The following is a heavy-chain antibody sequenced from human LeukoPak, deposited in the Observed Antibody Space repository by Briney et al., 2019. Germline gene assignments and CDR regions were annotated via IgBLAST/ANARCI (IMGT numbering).Heavy chain of an antibody. CDR3: ARHPEYYYDSSGYFDY. D-gene: IGHD3-22*01. CDR1: GGSISNYY. Sequence: SETLSLTCTVSGGSISNYYWSWTRQPPGKGLEWIGYIYYSGSTNYNPSLKSRVTISVDTSKNQFSLKLSPVTAADTAVYYCARHPEYYYDSSGYFDYWGQGTLVTVSS. CDR2: IYYSGST. J-gene: IGHJ4*02. V-gene: IGHV4-59*08.